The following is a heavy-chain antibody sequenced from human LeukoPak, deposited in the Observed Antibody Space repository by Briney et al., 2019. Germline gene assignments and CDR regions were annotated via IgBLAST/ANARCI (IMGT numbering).Heavy chain of an antibody. Sequence: SETLSLTCTVSGGSISSSSYYWGWIRQPPGTGLEWIGSIYYSGSTYYNPSLKSRVTISVDTSKNQFSLKLSSVTAADTAVYYCARVGITIFGVVSFSWFDPWGQGTLVTVSS. D-gene: IGHD3-3*01. CDR3: ARVGITIFGVVSFSWFDP. CDR1: GGSISSSSYY. CDR2: IYYSGST. J-gene: IGHJ5*02. V-gene: IGHV4-39*07.